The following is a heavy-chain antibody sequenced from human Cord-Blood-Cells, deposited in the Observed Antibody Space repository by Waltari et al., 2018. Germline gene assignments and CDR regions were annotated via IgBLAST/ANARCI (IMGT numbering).Heavy chain of an antibody. CDR3: AREGLGNYYYYYYMDV. J-gene: IGHJ6*03. CDR1: GGTFSSYA. Sequence: QVQLVQSGAEVKKPGSSVKVSCKASGGTFSSYAISWVRQAPGQGLEWMGRIIPILGIANYAQKFQGRVTITADKSTSTAYMELSSLRSEDTAVYYCAREGLGNYYYYYYMDVWGKGTTVTVSS. V-gene: IGHV1-69*09. D-gene: IGHD2-21*01. CDR2: IIPILGIA.